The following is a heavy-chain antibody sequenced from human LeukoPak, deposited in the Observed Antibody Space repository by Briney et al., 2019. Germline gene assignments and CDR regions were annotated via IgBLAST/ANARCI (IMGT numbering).Heavy chain of an antibody. V-gene: IGHV3-64*04. D-gene: IGHD3-10*01. CDR2: ISSNGGST. CDR3: ARDRIEYTYGTGFDY. CDR1: GFTFSRYA. Sequence: PGGSLRLSCSASGFTFSRYAMHWVRQAPGKGLEYVSAISSNGGSTYYADSVKGRFTISRDNSKNTLYLQMNSLRAEDTAVNYCARDRIEYTYGTGFDYWGQGTLVTVSS. J-gene: IGHJ4*02.